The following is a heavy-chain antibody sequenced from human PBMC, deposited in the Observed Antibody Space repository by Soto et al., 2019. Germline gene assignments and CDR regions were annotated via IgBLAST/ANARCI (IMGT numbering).Heavy chain of an antibody. CDR1: GFTFSSYW. CDR3: ARVIVATIGDYYYYYMDV. CDR2: IKQDGSEK. V-gene: IGHV3-7*01. J-gene: IGHJ6*03. D-gene: IGHD5-12*01. Sequence: AGGSLRLSCAASGFTFSSYWMSWVLQAPWKGLEWVANIKQDGSEKYYVDSVKGRFTISRDNAKNSLYLQMNSLRAEDTAVYYCARVIVATIGDYYYYYMDVWGKGTTVTVSS.